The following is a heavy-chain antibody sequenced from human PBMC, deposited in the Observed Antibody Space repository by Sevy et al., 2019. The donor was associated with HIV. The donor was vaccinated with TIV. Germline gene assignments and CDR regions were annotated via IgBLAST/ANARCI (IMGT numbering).Heavy chain of an antibody. V-gene: IGHV3-11*01. D-gene: IGHD4-17*01. CDR3: ARDHVKDGDLGDYYYFAMDV. Sequence: GGSLRLSCAGSGFALSDYYMSWIRQAPGKGLEWLSYISDGDDAIYYADSVKGRFTISKDNGKNSLFLQMNSLRVEDTAVYYCARDHVKDGDLGDYYYFAMDVWGQGTTVTVSS. CDR1: GFALSDYY. CDR2: ISDGDDAI. J-gene: IGHJ6*02.